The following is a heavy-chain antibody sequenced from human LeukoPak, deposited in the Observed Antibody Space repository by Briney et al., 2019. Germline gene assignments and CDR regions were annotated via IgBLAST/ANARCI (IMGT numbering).Heavy chain of an antibody. D-gene: IGHD4-17*01. CDR1: GGSISSYY. CDR3: ARTAMAGDGLFDY. V-gene: IGHV4-4*07. CDR2: IHTSGIT. J-gene: IGHJ4*02. Sequence: SETLSLTCTVSGGSISSYYWSWVRQPAEKGLEWIGRIHTSGITNYNPSLKSRVTISVDTSKNQFSLKVSSVTAADTAVYYCARTAMAGDGLFDYWGQGTLVTVSS.